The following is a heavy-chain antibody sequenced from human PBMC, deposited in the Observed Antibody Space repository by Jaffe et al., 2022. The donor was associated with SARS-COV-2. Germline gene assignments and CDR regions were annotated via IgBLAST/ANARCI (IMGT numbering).Heavy chain of an antibody. CDR2: ISAYNGNT. V-gene: IGHV1-18*01. Sequence: QVQLVQSGAEVKKPGASVKVSCKASGYTFTSYGISWVRQAPGQGLEWMGWISAYNGNTNYAQKLQGRVTMTTDTSTSTAYMELRSLRSDDTAVYYCARAVVVVPAARDLGYYGMDVWGQGTTVTVSS. CDR1: GYTFTSYG. D-gene: IGHD2-2*01. J-gene: IGHJ6*02. CDR3: ARAVVVVPAARDLGYYGMDV.